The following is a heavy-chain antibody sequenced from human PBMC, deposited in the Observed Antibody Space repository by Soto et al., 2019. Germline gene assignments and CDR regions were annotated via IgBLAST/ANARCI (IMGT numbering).Heavy chain of an antibody. V-gene: IGHV3-23*01. CDR2: SYSSGGT. Sequence: GGSLSLSCAASGFTLAKYTMGWVRQTPRKGLEWVAESYSSGGTEYADSVKGRFTISRDNSKNTLFLQMKNLRVEDTALYYCARDREPDGIWTFDSWGQGTLVTVSS. CDR3: ARDREPDGIWTFDS. J-gene: IGHJ4*02. CDR1: GFTLAKYT. D-gene: IGHD3-9*01.